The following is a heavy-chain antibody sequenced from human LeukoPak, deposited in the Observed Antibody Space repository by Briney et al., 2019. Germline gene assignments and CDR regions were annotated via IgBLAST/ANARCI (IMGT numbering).Heavy chain of an antibody. V-gene: IGHV4-39*07. D-gene: IGHD3-22*01. J-gene: IGHJ3*02. CDR2: IYYSGST. CDR1: GGSISSSSYY. CDR3: AREGSYDSSGYETLDAFDI. Sequence: SETLSLTCTVSGGSISSSSYYWGWIRQPPGKGLEWIGSIYYSGSTYYNPSLKSRVTISVDTSKNQFSLKLSSVTAADTAVYYCAREGSYDSSGYETLDAFDIWGQGTMVTVSS.